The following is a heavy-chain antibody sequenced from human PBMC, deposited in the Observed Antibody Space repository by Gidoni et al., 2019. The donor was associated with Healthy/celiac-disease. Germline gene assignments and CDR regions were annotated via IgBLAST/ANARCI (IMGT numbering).Heavy chain of an antibody. CDR3: AKDKVVVSGWYYFDY. D-gene: IGHD6-19*01. CDR2: ISWNSGSI. CDR1: GFTFDDYA. J-gene: IGHJ4*02. Sequence: EVQLAEPGGGLVQPGRSLRLSCAAPGFTFDDYAMHWVRQAPGKGLACVSGISWNSGSIGYADSVKGRFTISRDNAKNSLYLQMNSLRAEDTALYYCAKDKVVVSGWYYFDYWGQGTLVTVSS. V-gene: IGHV3-9*01.